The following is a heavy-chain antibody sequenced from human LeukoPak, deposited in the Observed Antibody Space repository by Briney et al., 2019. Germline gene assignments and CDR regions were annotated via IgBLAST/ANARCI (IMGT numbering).Heavy chain of an antibody. Sequence: GPSVKVSCKASGYTCTSYYMHWVRQAPGQGLEWMGIINPSGGSTSYAQKFQGRVTMTRDTSTSTVYMELSSLRSEDTAVYYCARDTRGYRGYGDAFAIWGQPTMVTVSS. V-gene: IGHV1-46*01. CDR3: ARDTRGYRGYGDAFAI. CDR2: INPSGGST. D-gene: IGHD5-12*01. CDR1: GYTCTSYY. J-gene: IGHJ3*02.